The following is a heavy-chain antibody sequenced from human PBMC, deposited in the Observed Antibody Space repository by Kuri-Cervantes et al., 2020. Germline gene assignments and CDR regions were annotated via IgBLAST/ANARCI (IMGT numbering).Heavy chain of an antibody. CDR3: ARTAPVAFDAFEI. CDR1: GYTFTGYY. Sequence: GGSLRLSCKASGYTFTGYYMHWVRQAPGQGLEWMGWINPNSGGTNYAQKFQGRVTMTRDTSISTAYMELNRLTSDDTAVYYCARTAPVAFDAFEIWGQGTMVTVSS. CDR2: INPNSGGT. V-gene: IGHV1-2*02. D-gene: IGHD2-21*01. J-gene: IGHJ3*02.